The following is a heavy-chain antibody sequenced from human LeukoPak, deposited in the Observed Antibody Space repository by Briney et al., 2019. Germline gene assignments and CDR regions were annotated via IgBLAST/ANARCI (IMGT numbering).Heavy chain of an antibody. V-gene: IGHV4-39*01. CDR3: ARLTSTCTGGSCYHYYFDY. D-gene: IGHD2-15*01. J-gene: IGHJ4*02. CDR2: IYHSSDT. CDR1: GGSITTSSHH. Sequence: SETLSLTCTVSGGSITTSSHHWVWIRQPPGKGLEWIGSIYHSSDTYYNPSLKSRVTLSVATSKNQFSLKLPSVTAADTAVYYCARLTSTCTGGSCYHYYFDYWGQGTLVTVSS.